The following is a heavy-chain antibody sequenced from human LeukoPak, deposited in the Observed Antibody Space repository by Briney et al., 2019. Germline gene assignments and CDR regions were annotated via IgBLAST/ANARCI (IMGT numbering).Heavy chain of an antibody. CDR1: GFTFSDSW. D-gene: IGHD3-10*01. CDR3: AKDRGYGSGSYPGVYYFDY. J-gene: IGHJ4*02. CDR2: ISGSAVAT. V-gene: IGHV3-23*01. Sequence: GGSLRLSCAASGFTFSDSWMGWVRQAPGKGLEWVSAISGSAVATYYADSVKGRFTISRDSSKNTLYLQMNSLRAEDTAVYYCAKDRGYGSGSYPGVYYFDYWGQGTLVTVSS.